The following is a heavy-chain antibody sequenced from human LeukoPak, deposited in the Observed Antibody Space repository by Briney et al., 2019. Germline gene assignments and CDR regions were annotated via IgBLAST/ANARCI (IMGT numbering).Heavy chain of an antibody. Sequence: ASVKVSCKASGYTFTGYYMHWVRQAPGQGLEWMGWINPNSGGTNYAQKFQARVTMTGDTSISTVYMELSRLRSDDTAVYYCGRRYYDSSGYYYYPWGQGTLVTVSS. CDR2: INPNSGGT. CDR1: GYTFTGYY. CDR3: GRRYYDSSGYYYYP. V-gene: IGHV1-2*02. D-gene: IGHD3-22*01. J-gene: IGHJ5*02.